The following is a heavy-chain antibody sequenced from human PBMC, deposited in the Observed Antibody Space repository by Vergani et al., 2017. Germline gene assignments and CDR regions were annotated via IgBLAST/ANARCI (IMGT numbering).Heavy chain of an antibody. V-gene: IGHV1-69*04. CDR2: IIPILGIA. CDR3: ARDPSVAGTGQVDY. D-gene: IGHD6-19*01. Sequence: QVQLVQSGAEVKKPGSWVKVSCKDSGGTFSSYAISWVRQAPGQGREWMGRIIPILGIANYAQKFQGRVTITADKSTSTAYMELSSLRSEDTAVYYCARDPSVAGTGQVDYWGQGTLVTVSS. CDR1: GGTFSSYA. J-gene: IGHJ4*02.